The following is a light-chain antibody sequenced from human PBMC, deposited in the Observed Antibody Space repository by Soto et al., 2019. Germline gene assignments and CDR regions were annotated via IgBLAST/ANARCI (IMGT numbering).Light chain of an antibody. CDR2: DAS. J-gene: IGKJ5*01. CDR3: QQRSNWPPT. CDR1: QSVSSY. V-gene: IGKV3-11*01. Sequence: EIVLTQSPATLSLSPGERATLSCRASQSVSSYLAWYQQKPGKAPRLLIYDASNRATGIPARFSGSESGTDFTLPISSLEPEDFAVYYCQQRSNWPPTFGQGTRLEI.